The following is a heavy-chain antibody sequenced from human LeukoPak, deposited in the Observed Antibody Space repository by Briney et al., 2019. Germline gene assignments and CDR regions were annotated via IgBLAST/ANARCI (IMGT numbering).Heavy chain of an antibody. V-gene: IGHV3-48*04. CDR2: ISSSGSTI. CDR1: GFTFSSYR. CDR3: ASVDPVRGGF. D-gene: IGHD3-9*01. Sequence: GGSLRLSCAASGFTFSSYRMNWVRQAPGKGLEWVSYISSSGSTIYYADSVKGRFTISRDNAKNSLYLQMNSLRVEDTAVYYCASVDPVRGGFWGQGTLVTVSS. J-gene: IGHJ4*02.